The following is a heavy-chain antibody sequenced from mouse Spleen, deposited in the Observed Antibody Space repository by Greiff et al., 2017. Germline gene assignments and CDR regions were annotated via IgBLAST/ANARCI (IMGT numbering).Heavy chain of an antibody. J-gene: IGHJ3*01. Sequence: VQLKESGAELVRPGTSVKVSCKASGYAFTNYLIEWVKQRPGQGLEWIGVINPGSGGTNYNEKFKGKATLTADKSSSTAYMQLSSLTSEDSAVYFCAGDWFAYWGQGTLVTVSA. CDR1: GYAFTNYL. CDR3: AGDWFAY. CDR2: INPGSGGT. V-gene: IGHV1-54*01.